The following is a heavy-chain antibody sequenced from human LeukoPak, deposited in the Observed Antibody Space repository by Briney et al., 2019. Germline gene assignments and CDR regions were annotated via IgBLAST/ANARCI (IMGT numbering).Heavy chain of an antibody. CDR3: ARWDYYDSSGYPGAFDI. CDR1: GGSVSSGSYN. J-gene: IGHJ3*02. V-gene: IGHV4-61*01. CDR2: IYYSGST. Sequence: SETLSLTCTVSGGSVSSGSYNWSWIRQPPGKGLEWIGYIYYSGSTNYNPSLKSRVTISVDTSKNQFSLKLSSVTAADTAVYYCARWDYYDSSGYPGAFDIWGQGTMVTVSS. D-gene: IGHD3-22*01.